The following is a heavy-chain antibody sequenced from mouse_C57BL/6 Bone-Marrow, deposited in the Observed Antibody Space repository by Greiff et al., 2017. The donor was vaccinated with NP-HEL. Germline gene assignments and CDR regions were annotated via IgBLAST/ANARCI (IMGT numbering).Heavy chain of an antibody. Sequence: EVKLVESGGGLVKPGGSLKLSCAASGFTFTSYAMSWVRQTPEKRLEWIATISPGGGYTYYPDNVKGRFTFSRDNANNTLYLQISRLTSDATAMYYCEREYYGSSCDYYAMEYWGQGNAVTVSS. CDR2: ISPGGGYT. V-gene: IGHV5-4*03. J-gene: IGHJ4*01. CDR3: EREYYGSSCDYYAMEY. CDR1: GFTFTSYA. D-gene: IGHD1-1*01.